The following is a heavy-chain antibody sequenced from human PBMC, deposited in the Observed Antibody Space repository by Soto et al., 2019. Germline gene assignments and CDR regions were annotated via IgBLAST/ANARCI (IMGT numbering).Heavy chain of an antibody. D-gene: IGHD6-19*01. J-gene: IGHJ3*02. CDR1: GYTFTSYD. Sequence: GASVKVSCKASGYTFTSYDINWVRQATGQGLEWMGWIDPNSGKTVYAQKFQGRVTMTEDTSTDTAYMELSSLRSEDTAVYYCATDEQWLAYAFDIWGQGTMVTV. V-gene: IGHV1-8*01. CDR3: ATDEQWLAYAFDI. CDR2: IDPNSGKT.